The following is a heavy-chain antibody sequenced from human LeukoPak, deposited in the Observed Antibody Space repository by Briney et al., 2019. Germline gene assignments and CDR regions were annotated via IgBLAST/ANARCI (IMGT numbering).Heavy chain of an antibody. CDR2: ISAYNGNT. Sequence: ASVNVSFKASGYTFTSYGISWVRQAPGQGLEWMGWISAYNGNTNYAQKLQGRVTMTTDTSTSTAYMELRSLRSDDTAVYYCARDSVSMITFGGVIPRPFDYWGQGTLVTVSS. V-gene: IGHV1-18*01. CDR3: ARDSVSMITFGGVIPRPFDY. D-gene: IGHD3-16*02. J-gene: IGHJ4*02. CDR1: GYTFTSYG.